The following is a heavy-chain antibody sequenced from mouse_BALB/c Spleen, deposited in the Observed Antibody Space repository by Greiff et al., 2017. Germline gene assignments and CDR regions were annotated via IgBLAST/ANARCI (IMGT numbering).Heavy chain of an antibody. Sequence: EVHLVESGGGLVKPGGSLKLSCAASGFTFSSYAMSWVRQTPEKRLEWVASISSGGSTYYPDSVKGRFTISRDNARNILYLQMSSLRSEDTAMYYCARGDGYSWFAYWGQGTLVTVSA. D-gene: IGHD2-3*01. CDR2: ISSGGST. CDR1: GFTFSSYA. V-gene: IGHV5-6-5*01. CDR3: ARGDGYSWFAY. J-gene: IGHJ3*01.